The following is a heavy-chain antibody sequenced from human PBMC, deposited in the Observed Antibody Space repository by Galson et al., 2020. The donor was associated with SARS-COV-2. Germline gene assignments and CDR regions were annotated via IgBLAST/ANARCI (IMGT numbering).Heavy chain of an antibody. CDR3: ARRKPGYFNYFDF. J-gene: IGHJ4*02. CDR1: GGPFSGYS. Sequence: PETLSLTCAVYGGPFSGYSWSWTRQPPGTGLEWIGETKHSGSTNYNPSPKSRVTISVDTSKNQFYLKLSSVTAADTAVYDCARRKPGYFNYFDFWGQGTLVTVSS. CDR2: TKHSGST. D-gene: IGHD3-9*01. V-gene: IGHV4-34*01.